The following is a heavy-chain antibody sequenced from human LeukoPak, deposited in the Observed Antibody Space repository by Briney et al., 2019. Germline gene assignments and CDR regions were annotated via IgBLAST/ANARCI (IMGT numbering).Heavy chain of an antibody. V-gene: IGHV4-59*08. CDR1: GGSISSYY. CDR2: VYYSGST. Sequence: SVTLSLTCSVSGGSISSYYWSWIRQPPGKGLEWIGYVYYSGSTNSNPSLQSRVTISVDTSKNQFSLQLSSVTAADTAVYYCARYMSGPGPFDYWGQGTLVTVSS. CDR3: ARYMSGPGPFDY. J-gene: IGHJ4*02. D-gene: IGHD6-19*01.